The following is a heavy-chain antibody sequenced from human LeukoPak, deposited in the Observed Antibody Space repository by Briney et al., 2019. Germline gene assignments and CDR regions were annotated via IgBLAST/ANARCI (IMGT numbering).Heavy chain of an antibody. CDR3: AKDYCSGGSCYRFDY. CDR2: ISGSGGTT. Sequence: GGSLRLSCAASGFTFSSYAMSWVRQAPGKGLEWVSDISGSGGTTYYADSVKGRFTISRDNPNNTLYLQMNSLRAEDTAVYYCAKDYCSGGSCYRFDYWGQGTLVTVSS. V-gene: IGHV3-23*01. CDR1: GFTFSSYA. D-gene: IGHD2-15*01. J-gene: IGHJ4*02.